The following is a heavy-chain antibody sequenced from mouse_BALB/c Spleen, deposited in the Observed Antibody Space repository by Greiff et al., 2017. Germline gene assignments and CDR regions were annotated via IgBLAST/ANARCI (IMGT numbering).Heavy chain of an antibody. Sequence: EVQGVESGAELVKPGASVKLSCTASGFNIKDTYMHWVKQRPEQGLEWIGRIDPANGNTKYDPKFQGKATITADTSSNTAYLQLSSLTSEDTAVYYCARTVTGFYFDYWGQGTTLTVSS. D-gene: IGHD2-1*01. V-gene: IGHV14-3*02. CDR1: GFNIKDTY. CDR3: ARTVTGFYFDY. J-gene: IGHJ2*01. CDR2: IDPANGNT.